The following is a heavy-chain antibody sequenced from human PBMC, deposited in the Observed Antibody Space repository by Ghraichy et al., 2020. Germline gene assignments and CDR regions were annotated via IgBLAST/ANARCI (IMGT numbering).Heavy chain of an antibody. CDR1: GYTFTSYY. CDR3: ARGGAVGFDFWSGYRPGGGRDTPMGY. V-gene: IGHV1-46*01. Sequence: ASVKVSCKASGYTFTSYYMHWVRQAPGQGLEWMGIINPSGGSTSYAQKFQGRVTMTRDTSTSTVYMELSSLRSEDTAVYYCARGGAVGFDFWSGYRPGGGRDTPMGYGGQG. D-gene: IGHD3-3*01. CDR2: INPSGGST. J-gene: IGHJ4*02.